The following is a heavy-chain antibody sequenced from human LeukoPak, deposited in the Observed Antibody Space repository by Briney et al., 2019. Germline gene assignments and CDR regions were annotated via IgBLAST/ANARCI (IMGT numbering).Heavy chain of an antibody. CDR3: AQQVAAKVNAFDI. D-gene: IGHD2-15*01. CDR2: ISGSGGST. V-gene: IGHV3-23*01. CDR1: GFTFSSYA. J-gene: IGHJ3*02. Sequence: GGSLRLSCAASGFTFSSYAMSWVRQAPGKGLEWVSAISGSGGSTYYADSVKGRFTISRDNSKNTLYLQMNSLRAEDTAIYYCAQQVAAKVNAFDIWGQGTMVTVSS.